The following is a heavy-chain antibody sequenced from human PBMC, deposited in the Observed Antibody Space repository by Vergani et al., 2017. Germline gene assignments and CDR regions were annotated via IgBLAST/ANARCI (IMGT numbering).Heavy chain of an antibody. CDR2: ISYDGSNK. Sequence: QVQLVESGGGVVQPGRSLRLSCAASGFTFSSYGMHWVRQAPGKGLEWVAVISYDGSNKYYADSGKGPFTISRDNSKNTLYLQMNSLRAEDTAVYYCAKLPLIVGAYDAFDIWGQGTMVTVSS. CDR3: AKLPLIVGAYDAFDI. CDR1: GFTFSSYG. J-gene: IGHJ3*02. V-gene: IGHV3-30*18. D-gene: IGHD1-26*01.